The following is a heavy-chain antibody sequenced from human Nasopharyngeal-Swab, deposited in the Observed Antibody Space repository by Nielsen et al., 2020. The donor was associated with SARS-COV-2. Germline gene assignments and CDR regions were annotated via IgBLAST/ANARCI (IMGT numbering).Heavy chain of an antibody. J-gene: IGHJ6*02. V-gene: IGHV1-3*01. CDR2: INAGNGNT. D-gene: IGHD5-12*01. CDR3: ARVLAPLYSGYDYYYYGMDV. CDR1: GYTFTSYA. Sequence: ASVKVSCKASGYTFTSYAMHWVRQAPGQRLEWMGWINAGNGNTKYSQKFQGRVTITRDTSASTAYMELSSLRSEDTAVYYCARVLAPLYSGYDYYYYGMDVWGQGTTVTVSS.